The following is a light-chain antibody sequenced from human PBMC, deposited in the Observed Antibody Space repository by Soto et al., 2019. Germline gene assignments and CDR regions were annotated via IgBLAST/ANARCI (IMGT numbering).Light chain of an antibody. Sequence: SYELTQPSSVSVSPGQTARITCSGDVLAKKYARWFQQKPGQAPVLVIYKDSERPSGIPERFSGSSSGTTVTLTISGAQVEDEADYYCYSPADNNLRVFGGGIKLTVL. CDR1: VLAKKY. CDR2: KDS. J-gene: IGLJ3*02. CDR3: YSPADNNLRV. V-gene: IGLV3-27*01.